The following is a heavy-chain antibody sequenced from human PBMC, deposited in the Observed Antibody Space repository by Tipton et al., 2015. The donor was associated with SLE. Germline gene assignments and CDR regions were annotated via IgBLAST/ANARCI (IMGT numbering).Heavy chain of an antibody. CDR3: ARTNLQGSLVDWYFDL. J-gene: IGHJ2*01. CDR1: AGSISSGNYY. Sequence: TLSLTCTVSAGSISSGNYYWSWIRQSAGKGLEWIGQIYTSGTTSYNPSLKSRVTISLDKSKNQFSLKLTSVTAADTAVYYCARTNLQGSLVDWYFDLWGRGTLVTVSS. D-gene: IGHD5-24*01. V-gene: IGHV4-61*09. CDR2: IYTSGTT.